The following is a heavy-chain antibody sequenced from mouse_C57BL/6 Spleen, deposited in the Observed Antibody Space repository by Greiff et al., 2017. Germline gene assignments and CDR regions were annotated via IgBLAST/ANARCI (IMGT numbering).Heavy chain of an antibody. D-gene: IGHD2-1*01. CDR2: IDPSDSYT. CDR3: ARRNGNYEGFSD. CDR1: GYTFPSYW. V-gene: IGHV1-69*01. J-gene: IGHJ3*01. Sequence: QVQLQQPGAELVMPGASVKLSCKASGYTFPSYWMNWVKQRPGQGLEWIGEIDPSDSYTNYNQKFKGKSTLTVDKSSSTAYMQLRSLTSEDSAVYYCARRNGNYEGFSDWGQGTLVTVSA.